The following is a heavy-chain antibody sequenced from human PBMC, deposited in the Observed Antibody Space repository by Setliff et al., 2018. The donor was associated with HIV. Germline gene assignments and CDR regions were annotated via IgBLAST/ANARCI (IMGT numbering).Heavy chain of an antibody. D-gene: IGHD3-22*01. J-gene: IGHJ3*01. V-gene: IGHV1-69*13. CDR3: ARDRHHYDSSGFDAFDL. CDR2: IIPLSGTA. CDR1: GGTFSNYA. Sequence: SVKVSCKASGGTFSNYAFSWVRQAPGQGLEWMGGIIPLSGTANYAQNFQGRVTITADASTSTAYMELSSLRSEDTAMYYCARDRHHYDSSGFDAFDLWGQGTMVTVSS.